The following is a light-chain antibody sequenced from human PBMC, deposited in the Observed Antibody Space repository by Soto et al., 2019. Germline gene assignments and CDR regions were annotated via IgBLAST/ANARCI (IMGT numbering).Light chain of an antibody. CDR2: EVS. CDR3: SSYAGSNNRVV. V-gene: IGLV2-8*01. CDR1: STDFVSYNR. Sequence: QSALTQPPSVSGSPGQSVTISCTGTSTDFVSYNRVSWYQQPPGTAPKLMIYEVSKRPSGVPDRFSGSKSGNTASLTVSGLQAEDEADYYCSSYAGSNNRVVFGGGTKLTVL. J-gene: IGLJ2*01.